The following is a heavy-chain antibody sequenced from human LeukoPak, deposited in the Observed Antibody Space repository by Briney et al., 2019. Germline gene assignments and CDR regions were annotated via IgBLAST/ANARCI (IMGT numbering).Heavy chain of an antibody. J-gene: IGHJ4*02. Sequence: ASVKVSCKASGGTFSRYAISWVRQAPGQGLEGMGWINTNTGKPTYAQGFTGRFLFSLDTSVTTASLQISSLKTEDTAVYYCARALSIAAAAGGYWGQGTLVTVSS. CDR3: ARALSIAAAAGGY. CDR1: GGTFSRYA. CDR2: INTNTGKP. D-gene: IGHD6-13*01. V-gene: IGHV7-4-1*02.